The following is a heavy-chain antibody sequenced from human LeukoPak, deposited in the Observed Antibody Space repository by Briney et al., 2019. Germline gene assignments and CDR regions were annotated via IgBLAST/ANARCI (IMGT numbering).Heavy chain of an antibody. J-gene: IGHJ3*02. CDR1: GFTFSSYA. V-gene: IGHV3-23*01. CDR3: ARDLDYAFDI. CDR2: ISGSGDST. D-gene: IGHD3-16*01. Sequence: PGGSLRLSCAASGFTFSSYAMSWVRQAPGKGLEWVSAISGSGDSTYYADSVKGLFTISRNNSKNTLYLQMNSLRAEDTALYYCARDLDYAFDIWGQGTMVTVSS.